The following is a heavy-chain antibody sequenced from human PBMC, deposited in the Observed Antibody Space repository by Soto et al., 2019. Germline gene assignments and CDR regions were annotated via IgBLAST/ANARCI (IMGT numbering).Heavy chain of an antibody. Sequence: SETLSLTCTVSGGSISSTIYYWGWIRQPPGKGLEWIGSIYYSGSTYYNPSLQSRVTISVDTSKNKFSLKLSPVTAADTAVYYCARDRTQQTIFDHWGQGNMVTVSS. D-gene: IGHD2-15*01. V-gene: IGHV4-39*01. CDR2: IYYSGST. CDR1: GGSISSTIYY. CDR3: ARDRTQQTIFDH. J-gene: IGHJ4*02.